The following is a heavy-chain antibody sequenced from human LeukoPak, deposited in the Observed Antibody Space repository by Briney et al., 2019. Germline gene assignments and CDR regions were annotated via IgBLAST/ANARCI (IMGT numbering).Heavy chain of an antibody. J-gene: IGHJ6*04. V-gene: IGHV3-48*03. Sequence: GGPLRLSCAASVFTFSSYEMKWGREAPGKGVEGFSYISSSGCTIYYADSVKGRFNISRDNAKNSLYLQMNSLRAEDTAVYYCAELGITMIGGVWGKGTTVTISS. D-gene: IGHD3-10*02. CDR1: VFTFSSYE. CDR2: ISSSGCTI. CDR3: AELGITMIGGV.